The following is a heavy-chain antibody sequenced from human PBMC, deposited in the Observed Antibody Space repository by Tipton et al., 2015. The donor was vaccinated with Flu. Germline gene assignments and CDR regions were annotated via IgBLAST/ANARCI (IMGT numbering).Heavy chain of an antibody. CDR2: IHHSGST. D-gene: IGHD2-15*01. Sequence: TLSLTCTVSGGSMSSNNYYWSWIRQLPGEGLEWIGYIHHSGSTCYNLSLKSRVTISVDTSKNQFSLKLSSVTAADTAVYYCARIPGFCSAGSCSNSWFDPWGQGTLVTVSS. J-gene: IGHJ5*02. CDR3: ARIPGFCSAGSCSNSWFDP. CDR1: GGSMSSNNYY. V-gene: IGHV4-31*03.